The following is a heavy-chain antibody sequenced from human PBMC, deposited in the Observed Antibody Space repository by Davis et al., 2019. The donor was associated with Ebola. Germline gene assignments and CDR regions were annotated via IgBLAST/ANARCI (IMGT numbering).Heavy chain of an antibody. V-gene: IGHV6-1*01. CDR3: AGLPWNSKSFDY. CDR2: TYYNSKWYN. Sequence: HSQTLSLTCAISGDSVFGKNGAWNWIRQSPSRGLEWLGRTYYNSKWYNDYAVSVKSRVTINPDTSKNQFSLQLNSVTPEDTAVYYCAGLPWNSKSFDYWGQGTLVTVSS. D-gene: IGHD1-7*01. J-gene: IGHJ4*02. CDR1: GDSVFGKNGA.